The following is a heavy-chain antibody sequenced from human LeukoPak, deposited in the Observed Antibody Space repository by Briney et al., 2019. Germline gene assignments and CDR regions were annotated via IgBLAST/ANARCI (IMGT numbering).Heavy chain of an antibody. Sequence: GGSLRLSCAASGFTFSDYYMSWIRQAPGKGLEWVSYISSSGSTIYYADSVKGRFTISRDNAKNSLYLQMNSLRAEDTAVYYCARDPKEYQLLLPYFDYWGQGTLVTVSS. J-gene: IGHJ4*02. CDR1: GFTFSDYY. D-gene: IGHD2-2*01. CDR3: ARDPKEYQLLLPYFDY. CDR2: ISSSGSTI. V-gene: IGHV3-11*01.